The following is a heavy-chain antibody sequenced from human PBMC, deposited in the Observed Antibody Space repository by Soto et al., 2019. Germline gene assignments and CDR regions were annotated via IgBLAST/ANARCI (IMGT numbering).Heavy chain of an antibody. J-gene: IGHJ5*02. CDR1: GYTFTSYA. V-gene: IGHV1-3*01. CDR2: INAGNGNT. Sequence: QVQLVQSGAEVKKPGASVKVSCKASGYTFTSYAMHWVRQAPGQRLEWMGWINAGNGNTKYSQKFQGRVTVTRDTSASTAYLELSSLRSEDTAVYFCASAFSGGDAAWFDPWGQGTLVTVSS. D-gene: IGHD2-21*02. CDR3: ASAFSGGDAAWFDP.